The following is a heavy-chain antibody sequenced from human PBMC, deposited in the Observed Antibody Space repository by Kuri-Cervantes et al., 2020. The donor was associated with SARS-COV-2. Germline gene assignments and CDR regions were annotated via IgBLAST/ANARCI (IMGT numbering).Heavy chain of an antibody. Sequence: GSLRLSCAVYGGSFSGYYWSWIRQPPGKGLEWIGEINHSGSTNYNPSLKSRVTISVDTSKNQFPLKLSSVTAADTAVYYCARDRVWFGELSGYGMDVWGQGTTVTVSS. J-gene: IGHJ6*02. CDR3: ARDRVWFGELSGYGMDV. V-gene: IGHV4-34*01. CDR1: GGSFSGYY. D-gene: IGHD3-10*01. CDR2: INHSGST.